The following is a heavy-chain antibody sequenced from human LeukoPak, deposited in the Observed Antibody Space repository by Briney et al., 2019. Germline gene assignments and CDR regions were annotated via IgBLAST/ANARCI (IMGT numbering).Heavy chain of an antibody. CDR3: AKDSYYYDSSGYYY. V-gene: IGHV3-23*01. CDR1: GFTFSGYA. CDR2: ISGSGGST. Sequence: GGSLRLSCAASGFTFSGYAMSWVRQAPGKGLEWVSAISGSGGSTYYADSVKGRFTISRDNSKNTLYLQMNSLRAEDTAVYYCAKDSYYYDSSGYYYWGQGTLVTVSS. J-gene: IGHJ4*02. D-gene: IGHD3-22*01.